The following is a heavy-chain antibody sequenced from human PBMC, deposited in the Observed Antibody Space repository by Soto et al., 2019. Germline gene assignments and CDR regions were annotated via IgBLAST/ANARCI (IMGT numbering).Heavy chain of an antibody. CDR1: GGPISSSDW. J-gene: IGHJ5*01. CDR3: PSSSPTFDRTTSYWFDS. V-gene: IGHV4-4*02. D-gene: IGHD3-22*01. Sequence: SETLSLTCAVSGGPISSSDWWSWVRQPPGKGLEWIGEIYHTGSLNYNPSFKSRVTLSEEKSKNQFSMKMTSLTAAETAVYYCPSSSPTFDRTTSYWFDSWGQGIPVTVSS. CDR2: IYHTGSL.